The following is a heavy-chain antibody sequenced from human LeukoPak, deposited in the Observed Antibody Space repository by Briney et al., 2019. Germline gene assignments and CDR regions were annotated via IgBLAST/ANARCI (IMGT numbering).Heavy chain of an antibody. Sequence: ASVKVSRKASGGTFSSYAISWVRQAPGQGLEWMGGIIPIFGTANYAQKFQGRVAITADESTSTAYMELSSLRSEDTAVYYCAESTVVTRYYYYGMDVWGQGTTVTVSS. J-gene: IGHJ6*02. CDR1: GGTFSSYA. V-gene: IGHV1-69*01. CDR3: AESTVVTRYYYYGMDV. CDR2: IIPIFGTA. D-gene: IGHD4-23*01.